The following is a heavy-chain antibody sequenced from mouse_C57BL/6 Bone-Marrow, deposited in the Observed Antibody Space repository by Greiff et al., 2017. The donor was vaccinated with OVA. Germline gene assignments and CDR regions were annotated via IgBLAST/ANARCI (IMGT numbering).Heavy chain of an antibody. D-gene: IGHD2-5*01. CDR3: ARGYSNSPWFAC. CDR2: INPNYGTT. J-gene: IGHJ3*01. Sequence: EVQLLESGPELVKPGASVKISCKASGYSFTDYNMNWVKQSNGKSLEWIGVINPNYGTTSYNQKFKGKATLTVDQSSSTAYMQLNSLTSEDSAVYYCARGYSNSPWFACWGQGTLVTVSA. V-gene: IGHV1-39*01. CDR1: GYSFTDYN.